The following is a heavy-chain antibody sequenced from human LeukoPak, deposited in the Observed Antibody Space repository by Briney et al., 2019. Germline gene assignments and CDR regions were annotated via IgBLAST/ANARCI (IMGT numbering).Heavy chain of an antibody. Sequence: PGGSLRLSCAASGFTFNTYTMNWARQAPGKGLEWVSSISSSSIYIYYADSLKGRFTISRDNAKNSLYLQMNSLRAEDTAVYYCARGESGGWYEVLDYWGQGTLVTVSS. CDR3: ARGESGGWYEVLDY. CDR2: ISSSSIYI. CDR1: GFTFNTYT. J-gene: IGHJ4*02. V-gene: IGHV3-21*01. D-gene: IGHD6-19*01.